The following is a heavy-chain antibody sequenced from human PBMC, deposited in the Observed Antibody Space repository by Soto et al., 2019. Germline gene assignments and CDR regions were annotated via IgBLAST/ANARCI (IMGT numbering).Heavy chain of an antibody. D-gene: IGHD3-3*01. J-gene: IGHJ6*02. Sequence: GGSLRLSCAASGFTFSNAWMNWVRQAPGKGLEWVGRIKSKTDGGTTDYAAPVKGRFTISRDDSKNKLYLQMNSLKTEDTAVYYCTTDTYTQLQPPTSVGVVILHHYYYYGMDVWGQGTTVTVSS. CDR3: TTDTYTQLQPPTSVGVVILHHYYYYGMDV. V-gene: IGHV3-15*07. CDR1: GFTFSNAW. CDR2: IKSKTDGGTT.